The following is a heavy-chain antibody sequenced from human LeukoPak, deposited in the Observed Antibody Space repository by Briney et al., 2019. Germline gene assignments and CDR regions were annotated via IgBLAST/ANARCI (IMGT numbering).Heavy chain of an antibody. Sequence: PSETLSLTCTVSGGSISNYQWSWIRQPPGKGLEWIGYIYYSGSTNYNPSLKSRVTISVDTSKNQFSLRLSSVTAADTAVYYCARTNAFDIWGQGTMVTVSS. CDR2: IYYSGST. CDR3: ARTNAFDI. CDR1: GGSISNYQ. V-gene: IGHV4-59*01. J-gene: IGHJ3*02.